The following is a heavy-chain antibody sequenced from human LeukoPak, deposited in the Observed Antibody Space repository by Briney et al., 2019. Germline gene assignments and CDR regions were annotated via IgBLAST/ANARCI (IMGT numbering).Heavy chain of an antibody. CDR2: IYYSGST. CDR3: AIVLVGATTHLFDY. D-gene: IGHD1-26*01. V-gene: IGHV4-39*01. Sequence: SETLSLTCTVSGGSISSSSYYWGWIRQPPGKGLEWIGSIYYSGSTYYNPSLKSRVTISVDTSKNQFSLKLSSVTAADTAVYNCAIVLVGATTHLFDYWGQGTLVTVSS. J-gene: IGHJ4*02. CDR1: GGSISSSSYY.